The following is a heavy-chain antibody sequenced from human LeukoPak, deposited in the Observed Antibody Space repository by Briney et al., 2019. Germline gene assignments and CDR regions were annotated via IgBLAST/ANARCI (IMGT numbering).Heavy chain of an antibody. CDR2: ISVSVGIT. CDR1: VFTFSRYA. V-gene: IGHV3-23*01. CDR3: AKEPESSGWYYFDY. J-gene: IGHJ4*02. Sequence: GGSLRLSRAASVFTFSRYAMSSVRQAPGQGVEWVSAISVSVGITYYTDTVKGRFTISRDNSKNTLYLQMNSLRAEDTAVYYCAKEPESSGWYYFDYWGQGTLVTVSS. D-gene: IGHD6-19*01.